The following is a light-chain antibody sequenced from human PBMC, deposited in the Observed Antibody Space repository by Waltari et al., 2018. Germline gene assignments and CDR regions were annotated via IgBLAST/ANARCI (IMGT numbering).Light chain of an antibody. J-gene: IGLJ2*01. CDR1: SSEVVTSNY. CDR2: DVS. V-gene: IGLV2-14*03. Sequence: QSALTQPASVSGSPGPSITISCTGTSSEVVTSNYVSWYQQHPGKSPKLMIFDVSIRPSGVSNRFSGSKSGNTASLTISGLQAEDEADYYCSSYISSSTLELFGGGTSLTVL. CDR3: SSYISSSTLEL.